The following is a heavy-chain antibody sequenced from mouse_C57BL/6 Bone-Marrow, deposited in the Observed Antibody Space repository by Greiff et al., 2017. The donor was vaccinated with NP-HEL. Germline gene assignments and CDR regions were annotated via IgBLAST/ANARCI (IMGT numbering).Heavy chain of an antibody. CDR1: GFTFSSYA. J-gene: IGHJ4*01. CDR3: ARDQDYGYDEGYAMDY. V-gene: IGHV5-4*01. Sequence: EVKVVESGGGLVKPGGSLKLSCAASGFTFSSYAMSWVRQTPEKRLEWVATISDGGSYTYYPDNVKGRFTISRDNAKNNLYLQMSHLKSEDTAMYYCARDQDYGYDEGYAMDYWGQGTSVTVSS. D-gene: IGHD2-2*01. CDR2: ISDGGSYT.